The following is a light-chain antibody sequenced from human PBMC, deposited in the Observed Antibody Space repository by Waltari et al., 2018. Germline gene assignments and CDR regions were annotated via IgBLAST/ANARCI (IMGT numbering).Light chain of an antibody. J-gene: IGLJ1*01. Sequence: QSALTQPASVSGSPGQSITISCTGTSSDVGGYYYVFWYQHPPGQAPQLLIFAVSFRPSGVSTRFAGSKSGNTASLTISGLQAEDEADYSGSSYTSTSTLVFGSGTKVTVL. CDR3: SSYTSTSTLV. CDR2: AVS. V-gene: IGLV2-14*03. CDR1: SSDVGGYYY.